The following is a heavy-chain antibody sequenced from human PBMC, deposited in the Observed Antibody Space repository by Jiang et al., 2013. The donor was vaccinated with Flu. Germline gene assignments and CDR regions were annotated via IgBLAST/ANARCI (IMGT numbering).Heavy chain of an antibody. Sequence: KPSETLSLTCTVSSVSISSYYWSWIRQPPGKGLEWIGYMYYSGSTSYNPSLKSRVTISLDTSKNQFSLKLNSVTAADTAIYYCSKSDRTGSRTFYREVGGKRPGDHWSQGTLVTVSS. CDR3: SKSDRTGSRTFYREVGGKRPGDH. J-gene: IGHJ4*02. V-gene: IGHV4-59*12. CDR1: SVSISSYY. D-gene: IGHD2/OR15-2a*01. CDR2: MYYSGST.